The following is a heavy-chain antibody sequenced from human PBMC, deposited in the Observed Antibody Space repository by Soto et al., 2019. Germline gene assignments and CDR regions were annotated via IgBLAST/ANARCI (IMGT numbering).Heavy chain of an antibody. CDR1: GFTVSSNY. J-gene: IGHJ5*02. D-gene: IGHD6-19*01. CDR2: IYSGGST. CDR3: ASPPTPVAGSP. V-gene: IGHV3-66*01. Sequence: GGSLRLSCAASGFTVSSNYMSWVRQAPGKGLEWVSVIYSGGSTYYADSVKGRFTISRDNSKNTLYLQMNSLRAEDTAVYYCASPPTPVAGSPWGQGTLVTVSS.